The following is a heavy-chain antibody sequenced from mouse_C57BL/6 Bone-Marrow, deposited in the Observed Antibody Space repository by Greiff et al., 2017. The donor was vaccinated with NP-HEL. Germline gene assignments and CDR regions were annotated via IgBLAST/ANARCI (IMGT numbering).Heavy chain of an antibody. J-gene: IGHJ4*01. Sequence: QVQLQQSGAELARPGASVKLSCKASGYTFTSYGISWVKQRTGQGLEWIGEIYPRSGNTYYNAKFKGKATLTADKSSSTAYMELRSLTSEDSAVYVCAGGYDGYDDPCYAMDYWGQGTSVTVSS. CDR1: GYTFTSYG. D-gene: IGHD2-2*01. CDR2: IYPRSGNT. CDR3: AGGYDGYDDPCYAMDY. V-gene: IGHV1-81*01.